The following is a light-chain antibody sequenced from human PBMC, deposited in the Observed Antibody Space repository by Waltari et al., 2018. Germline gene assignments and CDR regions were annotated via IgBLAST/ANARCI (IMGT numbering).Light chain of an antibody. CDR2: GAS. J-gene: IGKJ4*01. CDR1: QSVSSAY. Sequence: EIVLTQSPGTLSLSLGERATLSCRGSQSVSSAYLAWFQQKPGQAPRLLNFGASIRATGIPDRFSGSGSGTDFTLTISRLEPEDFAVYYCQQYGRSGLTFGGGTKVEIK. V-gene: IGKV3-20*01. CDR3: QQYGRSGLT.